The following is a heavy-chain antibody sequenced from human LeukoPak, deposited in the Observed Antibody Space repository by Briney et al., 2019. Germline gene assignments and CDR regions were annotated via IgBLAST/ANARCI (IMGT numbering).Heavy chain of an antibody. V-gene: IGHV4-4*07. CDR3: ARRIASAGTAGFDF. Sequence: SETLSLTCTVSGGSISSYYWSWIRQPAGKGLEWIGRIYSTGSTSYNPSLKSRVTMSVDTSKNQFSLRLRSVTAADTAVYYCARRIASAGTAGFDFWGQGALVTVSS. CDR1: GGSISSYY. D-gene: IGHD6-13*01. J-gene: IGHJ4*02. CDR2: IYSTGST.